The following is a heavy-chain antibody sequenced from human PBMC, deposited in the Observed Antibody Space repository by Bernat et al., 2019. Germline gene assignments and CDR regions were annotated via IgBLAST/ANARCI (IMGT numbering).Heavy chain of an antibody. D-gene: IGHD5-12*01. V-gene: IGHV3-64*01. CDR1: GFTFSTYA. CDR3: ARDKDGGYAFDY. Sequence: EVELVESGGGLVQPGGSLRLSCTASGFTFSTYAMHWVRQTPGKELEYVSSLLGNGAHPQYANSVKGRFTISRDNSKNTLYLQMGSLRPEDTAMYYCARDKDGGYAFDYWGQGTLVTVSS. CDR2: LLGNGAHP. J-gene: IGHJ4*02.